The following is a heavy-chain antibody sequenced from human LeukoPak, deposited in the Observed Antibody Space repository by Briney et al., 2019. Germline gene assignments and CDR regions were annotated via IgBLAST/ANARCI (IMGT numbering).Heavy chain of an antibody. CDR2: MNPNSGNT. D-gene: IGHD6-6*01. V-gene: IGHV1-8*01. CDR1: GYTFTSYD. Sequence: GASVKVSCKASGYTFTSYDINWVRQATGQGLEWMGWMNPNSGNTGYAQKFQGRVTLTRDMSTSTFYMELSNLRSDDTAVYYCARDSSSSASWWFDPWGQGTLVTVSS. J-gene: IGHJ5*02. CDR3: ARDSSSSASWWFDP.